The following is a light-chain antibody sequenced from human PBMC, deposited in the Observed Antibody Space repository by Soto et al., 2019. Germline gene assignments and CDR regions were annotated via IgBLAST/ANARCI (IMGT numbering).Light chain of an antibody. CDR3: QQYGSSPIT. CDR2: GAS. V-gene: IGKV3-20*01. J-gene: IGKJ5*01. CDR1: QSVSSSF. Sequence: EIVLTQSPGTLSLSPGERATLSCRASQSVSSSFLAWYQQKPGQAPRLLIYGASNRATGIPDRFSSIGSGTDFTLTISKLEPEDFAVYYCQQYGSSPITLGQGTRLEIK.